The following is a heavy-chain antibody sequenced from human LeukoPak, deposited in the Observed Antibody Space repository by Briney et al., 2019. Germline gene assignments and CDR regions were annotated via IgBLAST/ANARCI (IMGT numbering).Heavy chain of an antibody. Sequence: PGGSLRLSCAASGFTFSSYGMHWVRQAPGKGLEWVAVISYDGSNKYYADSVKGRFTISGDNSKNTVYLQMSSLRAEDTAVYYCVIVRGYFDSSGSDYWGQGTLVTVSS. CDR1: GFTFSSYG. CDR3: VIVRGYFDSSGSDY. CDR2: ISYDGSNK. J-gene: IGHJ4*02. V-gene: IGHV3-30*03. D-gene: IGHD3-9*01.